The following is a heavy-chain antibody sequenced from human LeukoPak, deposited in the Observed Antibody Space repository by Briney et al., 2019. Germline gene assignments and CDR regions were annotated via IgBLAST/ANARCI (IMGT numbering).Heavy chain of an antibody. Sequence: GGSLRLSYAASGFTFSSYAMHWVRQAPGKGLEWVAVISYDGSNKYYADSVKGRFTISRDNSKNTLYLQMNSLRAEDTAVYYCARVGGLRGYFDYWGQGTLVTVSS. J-gene: IGHJ4*02. D-gene: IGHD3-16*01. CDR1: GFTFSSYA. CDR2: ISYDGSNK. V-gene: IGHV3-30*14. CDR3: ARVGGLRGYFDY.